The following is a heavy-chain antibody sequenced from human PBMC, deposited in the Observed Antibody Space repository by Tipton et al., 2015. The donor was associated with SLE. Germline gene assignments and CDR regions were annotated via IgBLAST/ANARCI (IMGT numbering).Heavy chain of an antibody. CDR1: GGSISSHY. J-gene: IGHJ3*02. V-gene: IGHV4-59*11. D-gene: IGHD6-19*01. CDR3: ARDPAVAGTSAFDI. CDR2: IYYSGIT. Sequence: TLSLTCTVSGGSISSHYWSWIRQPPGKGLEWIGYIYYSGITNYNPSLKSRVTISVDTSKNHFSLKLSSVTAADTAVYYCARDPAVAGTSAFDIWGQGTMVTVSS.